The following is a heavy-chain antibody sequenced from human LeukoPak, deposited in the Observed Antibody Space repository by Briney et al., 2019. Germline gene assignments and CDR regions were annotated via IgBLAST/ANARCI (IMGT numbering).Heavy chain of an antibody. J-gene: IGHJ4*02. V-gene: IGHV3-30*02. CDR3: AKDESQSSNYYYGFADC. CDR2: IRHDGDNK. D-gene: IGHD4-11*01. Sequence: PGGSLRLSCAASGFTFSNYGMHWVRQAPGKGLEWLAYIRHDGDNKYNADCVKGRFTISRNNSKNTVYLQMNSLRAEDTAVYYCAKDESQSSNYYYGFADCWGQGTLVTVSS. CDR1: GFTFSNYG.